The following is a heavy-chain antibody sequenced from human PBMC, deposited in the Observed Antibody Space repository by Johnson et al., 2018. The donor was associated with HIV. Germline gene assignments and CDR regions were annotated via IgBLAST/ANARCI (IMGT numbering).Heavy chain of an antibody. Sequence: QVQLVESGGGVVQPGRSLRLSCAASGFTFSSYGMHWVRQAPGKGLEWVAVISYDGSNKYYADSVKGRFTISRDNSKNTLYLQMNSLRAEDTAVYYCAKGPYYYDSSDDTDAFDIWGQGTMFTVSS. CDR3: AKGPYYYDSSDDTDAFDI. D-gene: IGHD3-22*01. CDR1: GFTFSSYG. CDR2: ISYDGSNK. J-gene: IGHJ3*02. V-gene: IGHV3-30*18.